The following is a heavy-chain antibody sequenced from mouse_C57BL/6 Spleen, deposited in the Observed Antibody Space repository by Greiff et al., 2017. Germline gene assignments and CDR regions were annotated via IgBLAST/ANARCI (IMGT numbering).Heavy chain of an antibody. CDR3: ARYSSGYVEFFDY. CDR1: GYTFTSYW. J-gene: IGHJ2*01. Sequence: VQLQQPGAELVRPGSSVKLSCKASGYTFTSYWMHWVKQRPIQGLEWIGNIDPSDSETHYNQKFKDKATLTVDKSSSTAYMQLSSLTSEDSAVYYCARYSSGYVEFFDYWGQGTTLTVSS. V-gene: IGHV1-52*01. CDR2: IDPSDSET. D-gene: IGHD3-2*02.